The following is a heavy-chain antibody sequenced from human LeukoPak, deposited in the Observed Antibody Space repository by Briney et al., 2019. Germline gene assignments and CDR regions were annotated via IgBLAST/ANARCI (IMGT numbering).Heavy chain of an antibody. D-gene: IGHD2-2*01. CDR3: ARVLLPAAADYYYYGMDV. CDR1: GYTFTSYD. Sequence: GASVKVSCKASGYTFTSYDINWVRQATGQGLEWMGWMNPNSGNTGYAQKFQGRVTMTRNTSISTAYMELSSLRSEDTAVYYCARVLLPAAADYYYYGMDVWGQGTTVTVSS. V-gene: IGHV1-8*01. J-gene: IGHJ6*02. CDR2: MNPNSGNT.